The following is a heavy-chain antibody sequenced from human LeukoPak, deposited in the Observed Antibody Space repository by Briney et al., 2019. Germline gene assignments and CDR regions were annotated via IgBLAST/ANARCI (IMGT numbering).Heavy chain of an antibody. D-gene: IGHD3-3*01. CDR2: IYPGDSDT. V-gene: IGHV5-51*01. CDR3: ARRKGLWMHCFDL. CDR1: GYSFATFW. J-gene: IGHJ4*02. Sequence: GESLKISCQGSGYSFATFWIGWVRQMPGRGLEWMGIIYPGDSDTRYSPSFRGQVTISVDKSINSAYLQWSSLKASDSAMYYCARRKGLWMHCFDLWGLGTLVTVSS.